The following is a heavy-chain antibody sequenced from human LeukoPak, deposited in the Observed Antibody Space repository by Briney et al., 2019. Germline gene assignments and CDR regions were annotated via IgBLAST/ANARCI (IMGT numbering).Heavy chain of an antibody. J-gene: IGHJ4*02. CDR2: LYTSGST. D-gene: IGHD4-23*01. V-gene: IGHV4-61*02. CDR3: ARGLLWKPHPFDY. Sequence: SETLSLTCTVSGASISRGSSYWTWIRQPAGKGLEWIGRLYTSGSTDYNPSLKSRVTISVDTSKNLFSLKLSSVTAADPAVYYCARGLLWKPHPFDYGGKGTLVTVSS. CDR1: GASISRGSSY.